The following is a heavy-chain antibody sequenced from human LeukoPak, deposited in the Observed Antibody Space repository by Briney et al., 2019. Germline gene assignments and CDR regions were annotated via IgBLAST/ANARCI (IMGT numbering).Heavy chain of an antibody. J-gene: IGHJ4*02. CDR3: ARAPMTTVTTIDY. D-gene: IGHD4-17*01. CDR1: GFTFDDFG. V-gene: IGHV3-20*01. Sequence: GGSLRLSCAASGFTFDDFGMSWVRQGPGKGLEWVSGINWNGGSTGYADSVKGRFTISRDNAKKSLYLQMNSLRAEDTALYHCARAPMTTVTTIDYWGQGTLVTVSS. CDR2: INWNGGST.